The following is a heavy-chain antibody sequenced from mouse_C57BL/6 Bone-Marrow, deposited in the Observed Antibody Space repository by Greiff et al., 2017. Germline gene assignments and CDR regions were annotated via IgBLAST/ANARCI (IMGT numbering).Heavy chain of an antibody. CDR3: ARLRGNSYYFDY. V-gene: IGHV5-17*01. J-gene: IGHJ2*01. Sequence: EVMLVESGGGLVKPGGSLKLSCAASGFTFSDYGMHWVRQAPEKGLEWVAYISSGSSTIYYADTVKGRFTISRDNAKNTLFLQMTSLRSEDTAMYYCARLRGNSYYFDYWGQGTTLTVSS. CDR1: GFTFSDYG. D-gene: IGHD2-1*01. CDR2: ISSGSSTI.